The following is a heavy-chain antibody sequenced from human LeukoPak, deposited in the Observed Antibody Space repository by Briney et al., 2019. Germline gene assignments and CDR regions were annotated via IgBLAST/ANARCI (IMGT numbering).Heavy chain of an antibody. J-gene: IGHJ4*02. CDR2: INPNSGGT. D-gene: IGHD2-21*01. CDR3: AKGAYIQVGRPRPFDY. Sequence: AASVRVSCKASGYTFTGYYMHWVRQAPGQGLEWMGWINPNSGGTDYAQKFHGRVTMTRDTSIRTAYMELNRLRSDDTAVYYCAKGAYIQVGRPRPFDYWGQGTLVTVSS. CDR1: GYTFTGYY. V-gene: IGHV1-2*02.